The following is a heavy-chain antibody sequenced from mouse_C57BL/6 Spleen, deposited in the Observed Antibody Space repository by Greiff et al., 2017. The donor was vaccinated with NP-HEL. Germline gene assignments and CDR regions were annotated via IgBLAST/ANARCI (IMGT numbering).Heavy chain of an antibody. D-gene: IGHD1-1*01. J-gene: IGHJ1*03. Sequence: QVQLQQSGPELVKPGASVKISCKASGYAFSSSWMNWVKQRPGKGLEWIGRIYPGDGDTNYNGKFKGKATLTADKSSSTAYMQLSSLTSEDSAVYFCARSYYYGSSYCFDVWGTGTTVTVSS. CDR2: IYPGDGDT. CDR3: ARSYYYGSSYCFDV. V-gene: IGHV1-82*01. CDR1: GYAFSSSW.